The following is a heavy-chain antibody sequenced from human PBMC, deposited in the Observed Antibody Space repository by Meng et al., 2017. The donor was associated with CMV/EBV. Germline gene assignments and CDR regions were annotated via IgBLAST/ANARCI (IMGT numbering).Heavy chain of an antibody. D-gene: IGHD7-27*01. CDR3: ARQLGQKTYYFDY. V-gene: IGHV4-39*01. J-gene: IGHJ4*02. CDR1: GGSISSSSYY. CDR2: IYYSGST. Sequence: SETLSLTCTVSGGSISSSSYYWGWIRQPPGKGLEWSGSIYYSGSTYYNPSLKSRVTISVDTSKNQFSLKLSSVTAADTAVYYCARQLGQKTYYFDYWGQGTLVTVSS.